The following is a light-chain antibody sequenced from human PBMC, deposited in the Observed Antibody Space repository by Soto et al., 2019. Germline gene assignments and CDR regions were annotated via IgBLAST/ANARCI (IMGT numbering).Light chain of an antibody. CDR2: GVN. V-gene: IGLV2-8*01. CDR1: SSDVGGYSY. CDR3: SSYAGSSNV. Sequence: QSVLTQPASASGSPGQSVAISCTGTSSDVGGYSYVSWYQQHPGKAPKLMIYGVNKRPSGVPDRFSGSKSGNTASLTVSGLQAEDEADYYCSSYAGSSNVFGTGTKVTVL. J-gene: IGLJ1*01.